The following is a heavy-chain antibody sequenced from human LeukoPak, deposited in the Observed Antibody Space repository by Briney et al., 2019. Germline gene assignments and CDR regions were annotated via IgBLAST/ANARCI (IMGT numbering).Heavy chain of an antibody. D-gene: IGHD3-10*01. V-gene: IGHV3-53*01. CDR2: IHSGGNR. Sequence: GGSLRLSCAASGFTVSSNYINWVRQAPGKGLEWVSLIHSGGNRYYADSVKGRFTISRDNSKNTVFLEMNSLRAEDTAVYYCARESSAADYWGQGTLVTVSS. J-gene: IGHJ4*02. CDR1: GFTVSSNY. CDR3: ARESSAADY.